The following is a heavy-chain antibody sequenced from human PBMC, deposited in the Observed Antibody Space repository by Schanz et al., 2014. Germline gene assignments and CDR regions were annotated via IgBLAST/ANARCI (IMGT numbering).Heavy chain of an antibody. J-gene: IGHJ4*02. D-gene: IGHD3-22*01. CDR2: IWYDGSNK. CDR3: AKDGRLPYYGTGSDFDY. Sequence: QVHLVESGGGVVQPGRSLRLSCTGSRFTLSRNPIHWVRQAPGKGLEWVAIIWYDGSNKYYADSVKGRFTISRDNSKNTLDLQMNSLRAEDTAVYYCAKDGRLPYYGTGSDFDYWGQGTLVAVSS. CDR1: RFTLSRNP. V-gene: IGHV3-33*06.